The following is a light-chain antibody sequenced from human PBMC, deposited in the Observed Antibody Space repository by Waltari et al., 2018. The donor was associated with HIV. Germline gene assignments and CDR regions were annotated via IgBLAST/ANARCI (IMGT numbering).Light chain of an antibody. CDR1: TIYLSNYNL. Sequence: QSPLPQPASVSGTRGQSVTPTCTGTTIYLSNYNLVSRSQQHPGNAPKLLLCDAPKWPSGVSSRFSGSKSGYWASLTVSGLLTEDESYYYCLTYVSDSGTWKFGGGTYLTV. J-gene: IGLJ3*02. CDR2: DAP. CDR3: LTYVSDSGTWK. V-gene: IGLV2-23*01.